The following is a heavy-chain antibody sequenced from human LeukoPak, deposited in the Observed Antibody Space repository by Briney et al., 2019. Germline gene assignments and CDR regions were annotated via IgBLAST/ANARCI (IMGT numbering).Heavy chain of an antibody. D-gene: IGHD3-10*02. J-gene: IGHJ6*04. CDR3: AELGITMIGGV. CDR2: IRSKANSYAT. Sequence: GGSLKLSCAASGFTFSGSAMHWVRQASGKGLEWVGRIRSKANSYATAYAASVKGRFTISRDDSKNTAYLQMNSLKTEDTAVYYCAELGITMIGGVWGKGTTVTISS. CDR1: GFTFSGSA. V-gene: IGHV3-73*01.